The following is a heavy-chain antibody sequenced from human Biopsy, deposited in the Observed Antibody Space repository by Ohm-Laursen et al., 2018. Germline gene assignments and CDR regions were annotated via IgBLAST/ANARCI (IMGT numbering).Heavy chain of an antibody. J-gene: IGHJ4*02. D-gene: IGHD6-19*01. CDR3: TTSYNSGWYYFDS. Sequence: ASVKVSCKVSGYTLTELSMHWVRQAPGRGLEWMGGFAPENGKTIYAQKFQGRVTMTEDTSTDTAHMELSSLRSEDTAVCYCTTSYNSGWYYFDSWGQGTLVTVSS. CDR2: FAPENGKT. V-gene: IGHV1-24*01. CDR1: GYTLTELS.